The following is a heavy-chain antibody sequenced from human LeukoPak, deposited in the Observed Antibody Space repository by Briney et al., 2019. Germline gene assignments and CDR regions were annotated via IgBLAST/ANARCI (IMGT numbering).Heavy chain of an antibody. D-gene: IGHD4-11*01. V-gene: IGHV3-33*01. CDR1: GFTFSSYD. Sequence: GRSLRLSCAASGFTFSSYDMHWVRQAPGKGLEWVAIIWYDGSNKYYADSVKGRFTISRDNSKNTQYLQMNSLRAEDTAIYYCARDGDSNWYFDLWGRGTLVTVSS. J-gene: IGHJ2*01. CDR3: ARDGDSNWYFDL. CDR2: IWYDGSNK.